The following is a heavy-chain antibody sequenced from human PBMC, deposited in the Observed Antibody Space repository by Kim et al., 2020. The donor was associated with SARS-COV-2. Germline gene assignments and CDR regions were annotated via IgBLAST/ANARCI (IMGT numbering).Heavy chain of an antibody. CDR1: GFTFSSYS. Sequence: GGSLRLSCAASGFTFSSYSMNWVRQAPGKGLEWVSYISSSSSTIYYADSVKGRFTISRDNAKNSLYLQMNSLRDEDTAVYYWARDVGLVADYYYYYGMDVWGQXTTVTVSS. V-gene: IGHV3-48*02. CDR3: ARDVGLVADYYYYYGMDV. D-gene: IGHD2-15*01. CDR2: ISSSSSTI. J-gene: IGHJ6*02.